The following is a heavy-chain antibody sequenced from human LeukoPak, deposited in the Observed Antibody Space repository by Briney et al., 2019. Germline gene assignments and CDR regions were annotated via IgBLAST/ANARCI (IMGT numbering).Heavy chain of an antibody. CDR1: GGTFSSYA. D-gene: IGHD1-26*01. Sequence: SVKVSCKASGGTFSSYAISWVRQAPGQGLEWMGRIIPILGIANYAQKFQGRVTITADKSTSTAYMELSSLRSEDTAVYYCARDREDYYYMDVWGKGTTVTVSS. CDR3: ARDREDYYYMDV. CDR2: IIPILGIA. J-gene: IGHJ6*03. V-gene: IGHV1-69*04.